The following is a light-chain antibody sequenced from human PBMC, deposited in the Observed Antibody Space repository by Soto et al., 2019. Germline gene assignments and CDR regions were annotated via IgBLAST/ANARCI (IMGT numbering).Light chain of an antibody. V-gene: IGLV1-40*01. J-gene: IGLJ1*01. CDR3: QSYDSSLSGYV. CDR1: SYNIGAGYD. Sequence: QSVLTQPPSVSGAPGQRVTISCTGSSYNIGAGYDVHWYQQLPGTAPKLLIYGNSNRPSGVPDRFSGSKSGTSASLAITGRQAEDEADYYCQSYDSSLSGYVFGTGTKVTVL. CDR2: GNS.